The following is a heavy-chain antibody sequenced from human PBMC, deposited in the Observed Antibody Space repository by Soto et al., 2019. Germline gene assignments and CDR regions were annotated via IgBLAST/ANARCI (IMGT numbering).Heavy chain of an antibody. D-gene: IGHD3-22*01. Sequence: PEGALGLTSAASGFTFSSYSMNGVRQTPGKGLEWVSSISSSSSYIYYADSVKDRFTISRDNVKNALDLQMNSLRAEDKAVYYSSRSPNYYNSSGYPRVEHYWGPVTLVTVSS. CDR3: SRSPNYYNSSGYPRVEHY. V-gene: IGHV3-21*01. CDR2: ISSSSSYI. J-gene: IGHJ4*02. CDR1: GFTFSSYS.